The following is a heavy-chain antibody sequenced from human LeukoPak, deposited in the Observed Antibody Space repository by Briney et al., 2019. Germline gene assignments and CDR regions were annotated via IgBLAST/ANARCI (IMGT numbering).Heavy chain of an antibody. Sequence: SETLSLTCTVSGASFSTSGCYWGWIRQPPGKGLEWIGSIFYTGNTYYNPSLKSPVTISADTSKNQFSLKLSSVTAADTAVYYCASTYDSSGYYVGFDYWGQGTLVTVSS. CDR1: GASFSTSGCY. CDR2: IFYTGNT. V-gene: IGHV4-39*07. D-gene: IGHD3-22*01. CDR3: ASTYDSSGYYVGFDY. J-gene: IGHJ4*02.